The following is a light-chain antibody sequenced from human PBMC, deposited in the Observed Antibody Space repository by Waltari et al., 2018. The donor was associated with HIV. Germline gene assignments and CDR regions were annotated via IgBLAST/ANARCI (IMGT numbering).Light chain of an antibody. CDR2: ANN. Sequence: QSVLTQAPSVSGAPGQRVTISCTGSRSNFGTGYDVHWYQQLPGTAPKLLIYANNLVPPGVPSRFSGSKSATSASLGITGLQAEDEADYYCQSYDSSLNGHVVFGGGTKVTVL. J-gene: IGLJ2*01. CDR3: QSYDSSLNGHVV. CDR1: RSNFGTGYD. V-gene: IGLV1-40*01.